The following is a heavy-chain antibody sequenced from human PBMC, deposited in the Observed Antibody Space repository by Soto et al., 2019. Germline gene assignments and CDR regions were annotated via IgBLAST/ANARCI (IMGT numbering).Heavy chain of an antibody. CDR2: IIPILGIA. CDR1: GGTFSSYT. D-gene: IGHD1-26*01. Sequence: QVQLVHSGAEVKKPGSSVKVSCKASGGTFSSYTISWVRQAPGQGLEWMGRIIPILGIANYAQKFQGRVTITADKSTSTAYMELSSLRSEDTAVYYCARDRVGAKGDFDYWGQGTLVTVSS. V-gene: IGHV1-69*04. CDR3: ARDRVGAKGDFDY. J-gene: IGHJ4*02.